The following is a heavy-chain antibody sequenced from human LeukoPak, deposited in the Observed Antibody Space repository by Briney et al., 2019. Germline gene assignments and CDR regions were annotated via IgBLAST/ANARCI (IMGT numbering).Heavy chain of an antibody. Sequence: ASVKVSCKASGYTFTSYGISWVRQAPGQGLEWMGWISAYNGNTNYAQKLQGRVTMTTDTSTSIAYMELRSLRSDDTAVYYCAREANSGSYYVVHYYYYYGMDVWGQGTTVTVSS. CDR1: GYTFTSYG. J-gene: IGHJ6*02. D-gene: IGHD1-26*01. CDR2: ISAYNGNT. V-gene: IGHV1-18*01. CDR3: AREANSGSYYVVHYYYYYGMDV.